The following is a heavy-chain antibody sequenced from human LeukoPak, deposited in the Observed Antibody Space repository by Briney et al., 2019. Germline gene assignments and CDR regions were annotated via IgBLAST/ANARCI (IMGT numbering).Heavy chain of an antibody. Sequence: SETLSLTCTVSGYSISSGYDWGWIRQPPGEGLEWIANIYAGGRTYYNPSLKSRVTISMDTSKNQFSLKLSSVTAADTAVFYCARAVGSGNYRGFDYWGQGTLVTVSS. CDR2: IYAGGRT. D-gene: IGHD3-10*01. CDR3: ARAVGSGNYRGFDY. CDR1: GYSISSGYD. V-gene: IGHV4-38-2*02. J-gene: IGHJ4*02.